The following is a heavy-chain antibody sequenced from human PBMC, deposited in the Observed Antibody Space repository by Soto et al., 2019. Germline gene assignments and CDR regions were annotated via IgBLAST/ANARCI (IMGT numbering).Heavy chain of an antibody. CDR3: ARLGMGSGSHYGMAV. D-gene: IGHD3-10*01. CDR1: GYTFTSYA. Sequence: QVQLVQSGAEVKKPGASVKVSCKASGYTFTSYAMHWVRQAPGQRLEWMGWINAGNGNTKYSQKFQGRVTITRDTSXXTAYMELSSLRAEDTAVYYCARLGMGSGSHYGMAVWGQGTTVTVSS. CDR2: INAGNGNT. J-gene: IGHJ6*02. V-gene: IGHV1-3*01.